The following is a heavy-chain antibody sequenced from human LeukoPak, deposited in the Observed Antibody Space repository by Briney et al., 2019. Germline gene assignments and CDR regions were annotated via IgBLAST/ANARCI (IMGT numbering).Heavy chain of an antibody. D-gene: IGHD3-3*01. V-gene: IGHV3-30*02. CDR1: GFTFSSYG. CDR3: AKRVAIPDTPRFYYYYYLDV. Sequence: PGGSLRLSCAASGFTFSSYGMHWVRQAPGKGLEWVAFIRYDGSNKYYADSVKGRFTISRDNSKSTLYLQMNSLRAEDTAVYYCAKRVAIPDTPRFYYYYYLDVWGKGTTVTISS. J-gene: IGHJ6*03. CDR2: IRYDGSNK.